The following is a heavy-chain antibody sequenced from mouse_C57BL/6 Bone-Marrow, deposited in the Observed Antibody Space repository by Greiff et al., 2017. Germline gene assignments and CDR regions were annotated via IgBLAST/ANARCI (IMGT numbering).Heavy chain of an antibody. CDR3: ARTTVVESAWFAY. V-gene: IGHV1-53*01. CDR2: ISTSNGGN. CDR1: GYTFTSYW. D-gene: IGHD1-1*01. Sequence: QVQLQQPGTELVKPGASVKLSCKASGYTFTSYWMHWVKQRPGQGLEWIGNISTSNGGNKYNEKFKSKGTLTVDKDSTTSYMQLSSLTSEDSAVYYCARTTVVESAWFAYWGQGTLVTVSA. J-gene: IGHJ3*01.